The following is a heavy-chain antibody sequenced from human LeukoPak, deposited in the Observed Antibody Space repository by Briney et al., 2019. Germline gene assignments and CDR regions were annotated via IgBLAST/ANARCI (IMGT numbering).Heavy chain of an antibody. V-gene: IGHV1-2*06. J-gene: IGHJ5*02. D-gene: IGHD3-22*01. CDR2: VNPNNGVP. Sequence: ASVKVSCKASGYTFTGYYMHWVRQAPGQGLEWMGRVNPNNGVPNYAQKFQGRVTMTRDTAISTAYMELSSLRSDDTAVYFCAREVGYSSRYYGRFDPWGQGTLVIVSS. CDR3: AREVGYSSRYYGRFDP. CDR1: GYTFTGYY.